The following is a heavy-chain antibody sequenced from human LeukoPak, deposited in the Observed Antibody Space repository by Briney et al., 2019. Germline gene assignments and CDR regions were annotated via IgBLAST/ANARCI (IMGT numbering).Heavy chain of an antibody. CDR1: GDTFTTYD. D-gene: IGHD3-22*01. J-gene: IGHJ4*02. CDR3: AREQDYYDSSGYVDY. CDR2: MNPNSGNT. Sequence: GASVKVSCKASGDTFTTYDITWVRQATGQGLEWMGWMNPNSGNTADAQKFQGRVTITRNTSISTAYMELSSLRSEDTAVYYCAREQDYYDSSGYVDYWGQGTLVTVSS. V-gene: IGHV1-8*03.